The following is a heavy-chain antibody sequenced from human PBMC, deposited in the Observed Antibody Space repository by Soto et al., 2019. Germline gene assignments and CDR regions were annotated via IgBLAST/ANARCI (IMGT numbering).Heavy chain of an antibody. J-gene: IGHJ4*02. CDR2: LIPLLGTP. CDR3: ARGSIISAAGDY. D-gene: IGHD6-25*01. CDR1: GGTFSSTA. Sequence: ASVKVSCKASGGTFSSTAISWVRQAPGQWLEWMGGLIPLLGTPSYAQKFQGRVTITADDSTSTAYMELTSLRSEDTAVYFCARGSIISAAGDYWGQGTPVTVSS. V-gene: IGHV1-69*13.